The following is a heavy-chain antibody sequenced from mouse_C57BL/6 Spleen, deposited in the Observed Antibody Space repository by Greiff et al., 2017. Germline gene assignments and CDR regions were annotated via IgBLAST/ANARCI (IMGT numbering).Heavy chain of an antibody. CDR3: ARNDYGSDWFAY. CDR1: GYTFTSYW. Sequence: QVQLQQPGAELVKPGASVKLSCKASGYTFTSYWMHWVKQRPGRGLEWIGRIEPNSGGTKYNEKFKSKATLTVDKPSSTAYMQLSSLTSEDSAVYYCARNDYGSDWFAYWGQGTLVTVSA. CDR2: IEPNSGGT. D-gene: IGHD1-1*01. J-gene: IGHJ3*01. V-gene: IGHV1-72*01.